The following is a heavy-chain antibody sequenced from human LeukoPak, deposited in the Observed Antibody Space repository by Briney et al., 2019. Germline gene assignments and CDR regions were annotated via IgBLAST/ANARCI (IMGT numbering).Heavy chain of an antibody. D-gene: IGHD6-13*01. CDR2: ISSSSFKI. J-gene: IGHJ6*03. CDR1: EFDCISYD. CDR3: VRDPSYGSSWYYYMDV. Sequence: GGSLRLSCAASEFDCISYDMNWVRQAPGKGLEGVSYISSSSFKIGYADSVKGRFTISRDNSKNSLYLQMDSLRVEDTAVYYCVRDPSYGSSWYYYMDVWGKGTTVTVSS. V-gene: IGHV3-48*03.